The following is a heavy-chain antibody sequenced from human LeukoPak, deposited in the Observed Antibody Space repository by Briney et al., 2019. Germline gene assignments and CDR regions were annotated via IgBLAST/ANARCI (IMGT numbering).Heavy chain of an antibody. CDR1: GLTFSSYW. V-gene: IGHV3-7*01. CDR3: ARASNWNHYYYYYMDV. Sequence: GGSLRLSCAASGLTFSSYWMSWVRQAPGKGLEWVANIKQDGSEKYYVDSVKGRFTISRDSAKNSLYLQMNSLRAEDTAAYYCARASNWNHYYYYYMDVWGKGTTVTVSS. D-gene: IGHD1-1*01. CDR2: IKQDGSEK. J-gene: IGHJ6*03.